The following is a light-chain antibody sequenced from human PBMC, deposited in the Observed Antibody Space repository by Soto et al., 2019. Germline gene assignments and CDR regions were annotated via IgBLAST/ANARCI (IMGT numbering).Light chain of an antibody. J-gene: IGKJ1*01. CDR2: GAS. CDR1: QSVSSN. CDR3: QQYNNWPPWP. Sequence: EIVLTQKQGTLSLSPGERATLSCRASQSVSSNLAWYQQKPGQAPRLLIYGASTRATGIPARFSGSGSGTEFTLTISSLQSEDFAVYYCQQYNNWPPWPFGQG. V-gene: IGKV3-15*01.